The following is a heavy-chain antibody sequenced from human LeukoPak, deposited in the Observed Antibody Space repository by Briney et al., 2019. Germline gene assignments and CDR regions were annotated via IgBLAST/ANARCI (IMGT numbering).Heavy chain of an antibody. Sequence: PSETLSLTCTVSGGSISSYYWSWNRQPPGKGLEWIGYIYYSGSTNYNPSLKSRVTISVDTSKNQFSLKLSSVTAADTAVYYCARSQYSGSYYEPWGQGTLVTVSS. CDR1: GGSISSYY. CDR2: IYYSGST. V-gene: IGHV4-59*01. D-gene: IGHD1-26*01. J-gene: IGHJ5*02. CDR3: ARSQYSGSYYEP.